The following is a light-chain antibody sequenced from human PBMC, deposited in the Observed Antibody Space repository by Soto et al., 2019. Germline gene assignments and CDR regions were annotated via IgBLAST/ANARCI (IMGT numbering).Light chain of an antibody. CDR1: QSVSSSY. CDR3: QQANSFPRT. J-gene: IGKJ1*01. V-gene: IGKV3-20*01. CDR2: GAS. Sequence: ELVLTQSPGTLSLSTGERATLSCRGSQSVSSSYFAWYQQKPGQAPRLLIYGASSRDTGIPARVSGRGSGTDVTLTISSLQPEDFATYYCQQANSFPRTFGQGTKVDIK.